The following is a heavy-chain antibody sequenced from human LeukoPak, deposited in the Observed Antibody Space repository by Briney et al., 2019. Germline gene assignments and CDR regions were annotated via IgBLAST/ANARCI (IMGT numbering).Heavy chain of an antibody. CDR3: ARDVHGDCGSGWFDP. D-gene: IGHD2-21*02. J-gene: IGHJ5*02. CDR1: GGTFNNSA. CDR2: IMPLFGTA. V-gene: IGHV1-69*05. Sequence: SVKVSCKTSGGTFNNSAISWVRQAPGQGLEWLGGIMPLFGTAGYAQKFQGRVTITKDESSRTVYLELTSLTSDDTAVYYCARDVHGDCGSGWFDPWGQGTLVSVSS.